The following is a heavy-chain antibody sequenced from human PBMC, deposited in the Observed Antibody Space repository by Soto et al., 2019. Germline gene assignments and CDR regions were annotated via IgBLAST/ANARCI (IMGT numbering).Heavy chain of an antibody. CDR1: GGTFSSYT. CDR3: ARDHDSSGWCLFDY. J-gene: IGHJ4*02. V-gene: IGHV1-69*08. D-gene: IGHD6-19*01. Sequence: QVQLVQSGAEVKKPGSSVKVSCKASGGTFSSYTISWVRQAPGQGLEWMGRILPILGIANYAQKFQGRVTITPDKTTSIAYMELSSLRSEDTAVYYCARDHDSSGWCLFDYWGQGTMVTVSS. CDR2: ILPILGIA.